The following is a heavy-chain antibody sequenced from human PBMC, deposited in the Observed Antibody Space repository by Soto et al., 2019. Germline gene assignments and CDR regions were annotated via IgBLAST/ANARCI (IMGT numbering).Heavy chain of an antibody. CDR1: GFTFSSYA. D-gene: IGHD6-19*01. CDR2: ISGSGGST. CDR3: AKVASGWNYHYFDY. J-gene: IGHJ4*02. Sequence: EVQLLESGGGLVQPGGSLRLSCAASGFTFSSYAMSWVRQAPGKGLEWVSGISGSGGSTHYADSVKGRFTISRDNSKNALYLQMNSLRAEDTAVYYCAKVASGWNYHYFDYWGQGTLVTVSS. V-gene: IGHV3-23*01.